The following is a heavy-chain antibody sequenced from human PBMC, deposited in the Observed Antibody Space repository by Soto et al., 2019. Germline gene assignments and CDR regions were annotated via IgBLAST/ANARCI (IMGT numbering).Heavy chain of an antibody. Sequence: EVPLLESGGGLVQPGRSLRLSCAASGFTFSSYAMSWVRQAPGKGLEWVSTISCSGGTTYYAASVKGRFTISRDNSKNKLILQMNSLRAEDTAVYYCAKFFVETGGSSGWPWTFHYGGQGTLVTVSS. J-gene: IGHJ4*02. CDR1: GFTFSSYA. D-gene: IGHD6-25*01. CDR3: AKFFVETGGSSGWPWTFHY. V-gene: IGHV3-23*01. CDR2: ISCSGGTT.